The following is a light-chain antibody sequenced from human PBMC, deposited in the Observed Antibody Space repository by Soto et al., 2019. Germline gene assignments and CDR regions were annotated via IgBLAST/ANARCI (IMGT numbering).Light chain of an antibody. CDR2: GAS. J-gene: IGKJ1*01. CDR1: QSVSSSY. CDR3: QQYNNWPGT. V-gene: IGKV3-15*01. Sequence: EIVLTLSPATLSLSPGERATLSCRASQSVSSSYLAWYQQKPGQAPRLLIYGASTRATGIPARFSGSGSGTEFTLTISSLQSEDFAVYYCQQYNNWPGTFGQGTKVDIK.